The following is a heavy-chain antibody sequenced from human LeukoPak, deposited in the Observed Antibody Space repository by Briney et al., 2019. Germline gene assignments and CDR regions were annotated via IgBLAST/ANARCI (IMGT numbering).Heavy chain of an antibody. CDR1: GGSISSSSYY. CDR2: IYYSGST. V-gene: IGHV4-39*01. J-gene: IGHJ4*02. D-gene: IGHD4-17*01. Sequence: SETLSLTCTVSGGSISSSSYYWGWIRQPPGKGLEWIGSIYYSGSTYYNPSLKSRVTISVDTSKNQFSLKLSSVTAADTAVYYCARHGGYGDYYFNYWGQGTLVTVSS. CDR3: ARHGGYGDYYFNY.